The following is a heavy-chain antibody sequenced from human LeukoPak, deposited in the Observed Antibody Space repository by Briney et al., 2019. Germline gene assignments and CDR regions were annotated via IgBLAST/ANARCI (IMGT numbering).Heavy chain of an antibody. D-gene: IGHD1-26*01. CDR3: ARCPVGATIVVLDY. CDR1: GYTFTSYY. J-gene: IGHJ4*02. Sequence: ASVKVSFTASGYTFTSYYMHWVRQAPGQGLEWMGIINPSGGSTSYAQKFQGRVTMTRDTSTSTVYMELSSLRSEDTAVHYCARCPVGATIVVLDYWGQGTLVTVSS. CDR2: INPSGGST. V-gene: IGHV1-46*01.